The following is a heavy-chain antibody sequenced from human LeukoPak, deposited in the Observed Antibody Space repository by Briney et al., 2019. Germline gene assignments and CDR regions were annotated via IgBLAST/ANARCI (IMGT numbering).Heavy chain of an antibody. CDR1: GFTFSNYS. CDR3: ARSQWEVPFDY. V-gene: IGHV3-21*01. D-gene: IGHD1-26*01. J-gene: IGHJ4*02. CDR2: ISSSSRYI. Sequence: GGPLRLSCAASGFTFSNYSMNWVRQAPGKGLEWVSSISSSSRYIYYADSVKGRFTISRDNAKNSPYLQMNSLRAEDTAVYYCARSQWEVPFDYWGQGTLVTVSS.